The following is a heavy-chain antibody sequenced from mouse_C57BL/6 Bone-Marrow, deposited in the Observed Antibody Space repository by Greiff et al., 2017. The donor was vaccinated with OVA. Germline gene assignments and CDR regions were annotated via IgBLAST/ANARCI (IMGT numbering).Heavy chain of an antibody. CDR3: AREGLYDGYKAWFAY. CDR2: IYPRDGST. V-gene: IGHV1-85*01. D-gene: IGHD2-3*01. CDR1: GYTFTSYD. J-gene: IGHJ3*01. Sequence: VKLVESGPELVKPGASVKLSCKASGYTFTSYDINWVKQRPGQGLEWIGWIYPRDGSTKYNEKFKGKATLTVDTSSSTAYMELHSLTSEDSAVYFCAREGLYDGYKAWFAYWGQGTLVTVSA.